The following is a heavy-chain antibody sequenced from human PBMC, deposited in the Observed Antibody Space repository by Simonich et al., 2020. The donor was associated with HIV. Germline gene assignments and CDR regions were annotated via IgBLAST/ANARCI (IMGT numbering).Heavy chain of an antibody. CDR3: ARADSTSLWLRGAFDY. V-gene: IGHV3-30*07. CDR1: GFTFSSYA. CDR2: ISYDGGNK. J-gene: IGHJ4*02. Sequence: QVQLVESGGGVVQPGRSLRLSCAASGFTFSSYAMHWVRQAPGKGREWVAVISYDGGNKFYTDSVKGRFTISRDNSKNTLFLQMNSLRAEDTAVYYCARADSTSLWLRGAFDYWGQGTLVTVSS. D-gene: IGHD3-10*01.